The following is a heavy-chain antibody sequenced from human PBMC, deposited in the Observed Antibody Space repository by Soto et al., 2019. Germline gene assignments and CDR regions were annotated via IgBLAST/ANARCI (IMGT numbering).Heavy chain of an antibody. J-gene: IGHJ4*02. D-gene: IGHD6-19*01. CDR2: IYYSGST. CDR3: ARLEGLATISYYFDF. V-gene: IGHV4-30-4*01. Sequence: SETLSLTCTVSGGSISSGDYYWSWIRQPPGKGLEWIGYIYYSGSTYYNPSLKSRVTISVDTSKNQFSLKLNSVTAADSALYFCARLEGLATISYYFDFWGPGALVTVSS. CDR1: GGSISSGDYY.